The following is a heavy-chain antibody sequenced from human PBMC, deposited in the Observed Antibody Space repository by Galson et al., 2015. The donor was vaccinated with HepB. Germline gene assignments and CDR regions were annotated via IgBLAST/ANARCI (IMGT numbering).Heavy chain of an antibody. J-gene: IGHJ6*03. D-gene: IGHD6-6*01. V-gene: IGHV3-23*01. CDR1: GFSFSYYA. CDR3: AEALETPFIAPRPGYYYSYNMDV. Sequence: SLRLSCAASGFSFSYYAMTWVRQAPGKGLEWVSAISGSGASSYYADSVKGRFTISRDNSKNTLYLQMNSLKAEDTALYYCAEALETPFIAPRPGYYYSYNMDVWGQGTTVTVSS. CDR2: ISGSGASS.